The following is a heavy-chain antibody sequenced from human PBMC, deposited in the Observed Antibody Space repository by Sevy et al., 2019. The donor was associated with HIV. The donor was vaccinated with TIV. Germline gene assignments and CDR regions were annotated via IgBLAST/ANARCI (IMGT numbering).Heavy chain of an antibody. D-gene: IGHD1-1*01. CDR3: ARDSLYATNWAFDY. CDR2: FIPMFDTP. CDR1: GATFMNYA. J-gene: IGHJ4*02. V-gene: IGHV1-69*13. Sequence: ASVQVSCKASGATFMNYAISWVQQAPGQGLEWMGGFIPMFDTPNYAQKFQGRVTITADESTSTAYLELTSLRSEDTAVYYCARDSLYATNWAFDYWGQGTLVTVSS.